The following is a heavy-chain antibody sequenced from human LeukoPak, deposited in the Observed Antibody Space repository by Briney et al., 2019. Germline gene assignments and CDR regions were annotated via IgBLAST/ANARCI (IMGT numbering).Heavy chain of an antibody. V-gene: IGHV4-4*07. CDR2: IYTSGST. D-gene: IGHD1-26*01. CDR1: GGSISSYY. J-gene: IGHJ6*03. Sequence: SETLSLTCTVSGGSISSYYWSWIRQPPGKGLEWIGRIYTSGSTNYNPSLKSRVTISVDTSKNQFSLKLSSVTAADTAVYYCARSPPSYSYYYYYMDVWGKGTTVTISS. CDR3: ARSPPSYSYYYYYMDV.